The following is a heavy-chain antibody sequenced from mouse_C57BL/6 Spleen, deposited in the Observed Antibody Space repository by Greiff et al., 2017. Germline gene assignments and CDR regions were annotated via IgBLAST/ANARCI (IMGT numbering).Heavy chain of an antibody. CDR3: ARDDYDYAMDY. J-gene: IGHJ4*01. CDR1: GYAFSSSW. V-gene: IGHV1-82*01. CDR2: IYPGDGDT. Sequence: QVQLKESGPELVKPGASVKISCKASGYAFSSSWMNWVKQRPGKGLEWIGRIYPGDGDTNYNGKFKGKATLTADKSSSPAYMQLSSLTSEDSAVYVCARDDYDYAMDYWGQGTSVTVSS. D-gene: IGHD2-4*01.